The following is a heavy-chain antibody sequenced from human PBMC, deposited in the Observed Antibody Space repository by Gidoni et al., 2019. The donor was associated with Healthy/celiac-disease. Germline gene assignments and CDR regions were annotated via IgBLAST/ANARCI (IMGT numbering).Heavy chain of an antibody. Sequence: QVQLVESGGGVVQPGRALRLSCAASGFTFSSYGMHWVRQAPGKGLEWVAVRSYDGSNKYYADSVKGRFTISRDNSKNTLYLQMNSLRAEDTAVYYCAKDLFFWSGYYIGVVDYWGQGTLVTVSS. D-gene: IGHD3-3*01. CDR2: RSYDGSNK. CDR3: AKDLFFWSGYYIGVVDY. V-gene: IGHV3-30*18. J-gene: IGHJ4*02. CDR1: GFTFSSYG.